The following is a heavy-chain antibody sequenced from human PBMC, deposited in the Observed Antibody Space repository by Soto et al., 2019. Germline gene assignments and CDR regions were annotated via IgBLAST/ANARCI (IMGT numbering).Heavy chain of an antibody. V-gene: IGHV4-39*01. CDR3: ARHTPAISISDH. D-gene: IGHD2-15*01. J-gene: IGHJ4*02. CDR2: IYYSGST. Sequence: QLQLQESGPGLVKPSETLSLTCTVSGGSISSSSYYWGWIRQPPGKGLEWIGSIYYSGSTYYNPYLKSRVTISVDTSKNQFSLKRSSVTAADTAVYYCARHTPAISISDHWGQGTLVTVSS. CDR1: GGSISSSSYY.